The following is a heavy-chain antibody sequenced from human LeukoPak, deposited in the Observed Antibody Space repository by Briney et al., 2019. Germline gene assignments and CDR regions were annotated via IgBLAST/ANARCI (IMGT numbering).Heavy chain of an antibody. CDR1: GGSISSYY. Sequence: SETLSLTCTVSGGSISSYYWSWIRRPPGKGLEWIGYIYYSGSTNYNPSLKSRVTISVDTSKNQFSLKLSSVTAADTAVYYCARGLIGYCSGGSCYRGYFDYWGQGTLVTVSS. CDR2: IYYSGST. CDR3: ARGLIGYCSGGSCYRGYFDY. D-gene: IGHD2-15*01. J-gene: IGHJ4*02. V-gene: IGHV4-59*01.